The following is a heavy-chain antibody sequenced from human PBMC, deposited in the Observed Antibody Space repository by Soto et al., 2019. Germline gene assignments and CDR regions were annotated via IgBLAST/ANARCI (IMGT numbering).Heavy chain of an antibody. CDR1: GGSISSGGYY. D-gene: IGHD3-9*01. J-gene: IGHJ4*02. CDR3: ARLNYDILAGYYYFDY. Sequence: SETLSLTCTVSGGSISSGGYYWSWIRQHPGKGLEWIGYIYYSGSTYYNPSLKSRVTISVDTSKNQFSLKLSSVTAADTAVYYCARLNYDILAGYYYFDYWGQGTLVTVSS. CDR2: IYYSGST. V-gene: IGHV4-31*03.